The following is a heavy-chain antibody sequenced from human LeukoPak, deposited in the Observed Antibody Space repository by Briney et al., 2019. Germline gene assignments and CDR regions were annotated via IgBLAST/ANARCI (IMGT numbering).Heavy chain of an antibody. CDR2: IYSGGST. CDR3: ARDLQLES. CDR1: GFTFSSHA. Sequence: GGSLRLSCVGSGFTFSSHAMSWVRQAPEKGPEWVSVIYSGGSTYYADSVKGRFTISRDNSKNTLYLQMNSLRAEDTAVYYCARDLQLESWGQGTLVTVSS. J-gene: IGHJ5*01. V-gene: IGHV3-53*01. D-gene: IGHD4-11*01.